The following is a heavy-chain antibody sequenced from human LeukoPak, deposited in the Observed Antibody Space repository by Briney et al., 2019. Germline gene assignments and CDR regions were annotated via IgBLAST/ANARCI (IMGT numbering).Heavy chain of an antibody. Sequence: SQTLSLTCAISGDSVSSNTTAWNWIRQSPSRGLEWLGRTYYRSKWFNDYAVSVKSRIGINPGTSKNQFSLQLNFMTPEDTAVYYCARGRGAFDYWGQGTLATASS. CDR2: TYYRSKWFN. J-gene: IGHJ4*02. CDR1: GDSVSSNTTA. CDR3: ARGRGAFDY. D-gene: IGHD1-26*01. V-gene: IGHV6-1*01.